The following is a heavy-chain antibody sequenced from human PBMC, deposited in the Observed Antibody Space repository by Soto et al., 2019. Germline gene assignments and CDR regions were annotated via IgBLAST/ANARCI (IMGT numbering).Heavy chain of an antibody. Sequence: EVQVVESGGGLAQPGGSLRLSCAASGFTFSSYSMNWVRQAPGKGLEWVAYISTSGSTIYYADSVKGRFTISRDNAKNSLYLQMNSLRADDTAVYYCARSGYCSTTSCYTPYYFDYWGQGTLVTVSS. V-gene: IGHV3-48*04. J-gene: IGHJ4*02. CDR2: ISTSGSTI. D-gene: IGHD2-2*02. CDR1: GFTFSSYS. CDR3: ARSGYCSTTSCYTPYYFDY.